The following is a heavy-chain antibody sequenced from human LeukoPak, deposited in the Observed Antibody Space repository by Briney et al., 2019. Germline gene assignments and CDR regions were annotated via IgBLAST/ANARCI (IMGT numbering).Heavy chain of an antibody. J-gene: IGHJ6*03. CDR2: IYTSGST. Sequence: KPSETLSLTCTVSGGSISGYYWSWIRQPAGKGLEWIGRIYTSGSTNYNPSLKSRVTMSVDTSKNQFSLKLSSVTAADTAVYYCSGSYYNVYYYYMDVWGKGTTVTVSS. V-gene: IGHV4-4*07. CDR3: SGSYYNVYYYYMDV. D-gene: IGHD3-10*01. CDR1: GGSISGYY.